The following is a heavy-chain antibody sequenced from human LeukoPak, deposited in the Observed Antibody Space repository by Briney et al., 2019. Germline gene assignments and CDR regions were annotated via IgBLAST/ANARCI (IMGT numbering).Heavy chain of an antibody. Sequence: PSETLSLTCAVYGGSFSGYFWNWIRQPPGEGLEWIGEINHSGSTNYNASLDSRVIISVDTSKNQFSLNLTSVTAADTAVYYCARGPRGLGSYFKYWGQGTLVTVSS. V-gene: IGHV4-34*01. J-gene: IGHJ4*02. CDR2: INHSGST. D-gene: IGHD3-10*01. CDR1: GGSFSGYF. CDR3: ARGPRGLGSYFKY.